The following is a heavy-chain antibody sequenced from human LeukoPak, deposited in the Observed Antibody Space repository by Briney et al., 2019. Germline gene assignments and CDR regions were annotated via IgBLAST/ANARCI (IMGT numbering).Heavy chain of an antibody. Sequence: SETLSLTCSVSGGSINSYFWNWIRQPPGKGLEWIGYIYYSGSTHCNPSLKSRVTISIDTSKNRFSLKLTSVTAADTAVYYCARDGGGYYESSGYNYAFDIWGQGTMVTVSS. CDR3: ARDGGGYYESSGYNYAFDI. J-gene: IGHJ3*02. CDR1: GGSINSYF. D-gene: IGHD3-22*01. V-gene: IGHV4-59*12. CDR2: IYYSGST.